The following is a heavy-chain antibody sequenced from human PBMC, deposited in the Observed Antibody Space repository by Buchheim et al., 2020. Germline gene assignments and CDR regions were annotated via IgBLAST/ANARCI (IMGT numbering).Heavy chain of an antibody. CDR2: ISSSGTYI. CDR1: KFSFSDYG. D-gene: IGHD2-8*01. Sequence: EVQLVESGGGLVKPGGSLRLSCVGSKFSFSDYGMSWVRQAPGKGLEWISSISSSGTYIYYADSLKGRFTISRDNAKNSLYLQMNSLRVEDTAFYYCARSNCSSAVCYTANFDCWGQGTL. V-gene: IGHV3-21*01. CDR3: ARSNCSSAVCYTANFDC. J-gene: IGHJ4*02.